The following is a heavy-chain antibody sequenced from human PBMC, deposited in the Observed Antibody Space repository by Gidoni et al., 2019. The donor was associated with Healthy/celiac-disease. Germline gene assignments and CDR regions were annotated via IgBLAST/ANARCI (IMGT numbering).Heavy chain of an antibody. J-gene: IGHJ1*01. CDR3: AKEESDIVQIWGYFQH. Sequence: EVQLLESGGGLVQPGGSLRLSCAASGFTFSSYAMSWVRQAPGKGLEWVSAISGSGGSTYYADSVKGRFTISRDNSKNTLYLQMNSLRAEDTAVYYCAKEESDIVQIWGYFQHWGQGTLVTVSS. CDR2: ISGSGGST. V-gene: IGHV3-23*01. CDR1: GFTFSSYA. D-gene: IGHD2-15*01.